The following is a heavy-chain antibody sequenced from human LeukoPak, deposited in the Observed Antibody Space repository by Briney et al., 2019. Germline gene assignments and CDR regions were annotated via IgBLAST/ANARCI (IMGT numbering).Heavy chain of an antibody. CDR3: TTSSGRPTPPPWLQVGSYYYGMDV. J-gene: IGHJ6*02. CDR1: GFTFSNAW. V-gene: IGHV3-15*01. D-gene: IGHD3-10*01. CDR2: IKSKTDGGTT. Sequence: GGSLRLSCAASGFTFSNAWMSWVRQAPGKGLEWVDRIKSKTDGGTTDYAAPVKGRFTISRDDSKNTLYLQMNSLKTEDTAVYYCTTSSGRPTPPPWLQVGSYYYGMDVWGQGTTVTVSS.